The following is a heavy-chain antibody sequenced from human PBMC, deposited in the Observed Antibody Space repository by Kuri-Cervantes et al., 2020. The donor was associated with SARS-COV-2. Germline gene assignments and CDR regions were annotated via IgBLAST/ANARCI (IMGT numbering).Heavy chain of an antibody. J-gene: IGHJ6*03. CDR2: IGTAGDT. D-gene: IGHD3-16*01. CDR1: GFTFSSYD. V-gene: IGHV3-13*01. Sequence: GESLKISCAACGFTFSSYDMHWVRQATGKGLEWVSAIGTAGDTYYPGSVKGRFTISRDNAKNSLYLQMNSLRAEDTAVYYCARGHVATYYYYYMDVWGKGTTVTVSS. CDR3: ARGHVATYYYYYMDV.